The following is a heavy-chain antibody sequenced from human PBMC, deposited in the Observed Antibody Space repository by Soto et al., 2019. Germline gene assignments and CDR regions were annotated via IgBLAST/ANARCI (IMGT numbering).Heavy chain of an antibody. Sequence: QVQLVESGGGVVQPGRSLRLSCAASGFTFSSYGMHWVRQAPGKGLEWVAVISYDGSNKYYADSVKGRFTISRDNSKNTLCLQMNSLRAEDTAVYYCAKVEGIAVAGPGCHWGQGTLVTVSS. D-gene: IGHD6-19*01. CDR2: ISYDGSNK. J-gene: IGHJ4*02. V-gene: IGHV3-30*18. CDR1: GFTFSSYG. CDR3: AKVEGIAVAGPGCH.